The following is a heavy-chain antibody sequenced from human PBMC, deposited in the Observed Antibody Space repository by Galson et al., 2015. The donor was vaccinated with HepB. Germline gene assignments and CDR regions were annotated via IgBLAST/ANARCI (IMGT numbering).Heavy chain of an antibody. CDR2: IRSKAYGGTT. D-gene: IGHD3-22*01. J-gene: IGHJ4*02. V-gene: IGHV3-49*03. CDR1: GFTFGDYA. CDR3: FGDSSGHLVGGY. Sequence: SLRLSCAASGFTFGDYAMSWFRQAPGKGLGWVGFIRSKAYGGTTEYAASVKGRFTIPRDDSKSIAYLQMNSLKTEDTAVYYCFGDSSGHLVGGYWGQGTLVTVSS.